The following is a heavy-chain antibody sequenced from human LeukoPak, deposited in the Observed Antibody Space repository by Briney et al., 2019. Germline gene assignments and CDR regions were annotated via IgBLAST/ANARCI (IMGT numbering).Heavy chain of an antibody. Sequence: SETLSPTCTVSGGSISSYYWSGIRQPPGKGLEWIGYIYYSGSTNYNPSLKSRVTISVDTSKNQFSLKLSSVTAADTAVYYCAMSSRATATMAPSDYWGQGTLVTVSS. CDR2: IYYSGST. J-gene: IGHJ4*02. CDR3: AMSSRATATMAPSDY. CDR1: GGSISSYY. V-gene: IGHV4-59*01. D-gene: IGHD4-17*01.